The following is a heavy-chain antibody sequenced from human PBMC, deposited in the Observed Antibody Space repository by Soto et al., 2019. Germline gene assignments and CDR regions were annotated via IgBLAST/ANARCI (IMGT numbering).Heavy chain of an antibody. CDR1: GFTFSRYW. V-gene: IGHV3-7*01. CDR3: ARGDKHMITGMDSFDI. CDR2: IKQDGTEK. D-gene: IGHD3-16*01. Sequence: QPGGSLRLSCAASGFTFSRYWMNWVRQAPGKGLEWVANIKQDGTEKNYVDSVKGRFTISRGNARNSLYLQMDSLRAEDTAVYFCARGDKHMITGMDSFDIWGQGTMVTVSS. J-gene: IGHJ3*02.